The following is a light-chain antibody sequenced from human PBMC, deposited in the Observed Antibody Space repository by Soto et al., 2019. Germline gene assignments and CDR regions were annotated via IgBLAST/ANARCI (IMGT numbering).Light chain of an antibody. J-gene: IGKJ1*01. CDR2: AAS. CDR1: QSISSY. CDR3: QQSYSTPRT. V-gene: IGKV1-39*01. Sequence: DIQMTQSPSSLSASVGDRVTITCRASQSISSYLNWYQQKPGKAPKLLIYAASSLQSGVPSRFSGSGSGTDFTLTNSCLQPEDFAPYYCQQSYSTPRTFGQGTKVDIK.